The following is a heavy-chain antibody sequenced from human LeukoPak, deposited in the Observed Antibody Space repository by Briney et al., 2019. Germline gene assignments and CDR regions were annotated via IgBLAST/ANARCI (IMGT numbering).Heavy chain of an antibody. CDR1: GGSISSFF. D-gene: IGHD5/OR15-5a*01. Sequence: SETLSLTCTVSGGSISSFFWSWIRQSPEKGLEWIGYIYFTGSTNYSPSLKSRVTISVDTSKNQFSLRLSSVTAADTAIYYCARAIGFYDYDYWGQGSLVTVSS. CDR2: IYFTGST. J-gene: IGHJ4*02. CDR3: ARAIGFYDYDY. V-gene: IGHV4-59*01.